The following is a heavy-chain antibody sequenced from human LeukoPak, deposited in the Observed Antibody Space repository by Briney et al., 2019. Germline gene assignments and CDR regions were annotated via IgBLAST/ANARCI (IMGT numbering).Heavy chain of an antibody. CDR2: INHSGST. J-gene: IGHJ4*02. Sequence: PSETLSLTCAVYGGSFSGYYWSWIRQPPGKGLEWIGEINHSGSTNYNPSLKSRVTISVDTSKNQFSLKLSSVTAADTAVYYCARDRGRFGHSTSHFDYWGQGTLVTVSS. D-gene: IGHD3-10*01. V-gene: IGHV4-34*01. CDR3: ARDRGRFGHSTSHFDY. CDR1: GGSFSGYY.